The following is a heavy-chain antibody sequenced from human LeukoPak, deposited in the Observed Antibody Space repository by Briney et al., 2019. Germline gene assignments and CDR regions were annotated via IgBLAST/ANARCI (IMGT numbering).Heavy chain of an antibody. CDR1: GFTFSSYG. D-gene: IGHD1-26*01. Sequence: GGSLRLSCAASGFTFSSYGMSWVRQAPGKGLEWVSAISGSGGSTYYADSLKGRITISRDNAKNSLYLQMNSLRAEDTAVYYCARSGPHSGSYRGFGDAFDIWGQGTKVTVSS. CDR3: ARSGPHSGSYRGFGDAFDI. V-gene: IGHV3-23*01. J-gene: IGHJ3*02. CDR2: ISGSGGST.